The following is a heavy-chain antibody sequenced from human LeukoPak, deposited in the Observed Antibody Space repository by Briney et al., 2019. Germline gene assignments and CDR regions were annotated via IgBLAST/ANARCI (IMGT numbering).Heavy chain of an antibody. CDR1: GGSISSGGYS. CDR3: ASGWVAGTSFFDY. CDR2: IYYSGST. V-gene: IGHV4-30-4*07. D-gene: IGHD6-19*01. Sequence: SETLSLTCAVSGGSISSGGYSWSWIRQPPGKGLEWIGYIYYSGSTYYNPSLKSRVTISVDTSKNQFSLKLSSVTAADTAVYYCASGWVAGTSFFDYWGQGTLVTVSS. J-gene: IGHJ4*02.